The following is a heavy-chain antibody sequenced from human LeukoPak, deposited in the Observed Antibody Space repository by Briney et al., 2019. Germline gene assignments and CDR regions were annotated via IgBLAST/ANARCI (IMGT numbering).Heavy chain of an antibody. CDR2: IYYSGST. Sequence: SETLSLTCTVSGGSISSGDYYWSWIRQSPGKGLEWIGYIYYSGSTYYNPSLKSRVTISVDTSKNQFSLKLSSVTAADTAVYYCARAPQATVTTDWFDPWGQGTLVTVSS. V-gene: IGHV4-30-4*01. CDR3: ARAPQATVTTDWFDP. J-gene: IGHJ5*02. D-gene: IGHD4-17*01. CDR1: GGSISSGDYY.